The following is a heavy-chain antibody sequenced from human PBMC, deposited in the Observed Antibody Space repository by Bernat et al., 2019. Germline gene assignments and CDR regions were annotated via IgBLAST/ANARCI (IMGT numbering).Heavy chain of an antibody. CDR2: ITSTSSYI. J-gene: IGHJ4*02. V-gene: IGHV3-21*01. Sequence: EVQLVESGGGLVKPGGSLRLSCAASGFTFSSYSMNWVRQAPGKGLEWVSSITSTSSYIYYADSVKSRFTISRDNAKNSLYLQMNSLSAEDTAVYYCARERSSSSHSDYWGQGTLVTVSS. CDR1: GFTFSSYS. D-gene: IGHD6-6*01. CDR3: ARERSSSSHSDY.